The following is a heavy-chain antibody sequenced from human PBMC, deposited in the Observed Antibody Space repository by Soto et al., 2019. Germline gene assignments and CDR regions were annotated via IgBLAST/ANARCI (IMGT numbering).Heavy chain of an antibody. CDR3: APDGKYSSGSYGVEF. D-gene: IGHD6-25*01. CDR2: ISSSSSYI. V-gene: IGHV3-21*04. CDR1: GFTFSSYS. J-gene: IGHJ4*02. Sequence: GGSLRLSCAASGFTFSSYSMNWVRQAPGKGLEWVSSISSSSSYIYYADSVKGRFTISRDNAKKSLYLQMSSLRSEDTAVDYCAPDGKYSSGSYGVEFWRQGTLHTVPS.